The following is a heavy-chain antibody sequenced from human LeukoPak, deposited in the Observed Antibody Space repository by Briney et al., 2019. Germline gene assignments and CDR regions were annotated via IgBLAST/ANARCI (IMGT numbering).Heavy chain of an antibody. Sequence: GXSLRLSCTASGFTFGDYVMSWVRQAPGKGLEWVGFIRSKAYGGTTEYAASVKGKFTISRDEKKINGYMKIERLKTEDTAVYYCTRFFGVVMLGFDLWGQGTLVTVSS. CDR1: GFTFGDYV. D-gene: IGHD3-3*01. J-gene: IGHJ5*02. CDR2: IRSKAYGGTT. V-gene: IGHV3-49*04. CDR3: TRFFGVVMLGFDL.